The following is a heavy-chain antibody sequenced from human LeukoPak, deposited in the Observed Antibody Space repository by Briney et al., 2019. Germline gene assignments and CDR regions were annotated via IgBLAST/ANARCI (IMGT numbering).Heavy chain of an antibody. Sequence: SETLSLTCTVSGASTSSSFWSWIRQSPGKGLEWIGYINYRGETSQNPSLESRVSMSVDTSKNQFSLKLSSVTAADTAVYYCAREHAYYYDSSGFDYWGQGTLVTVSS. CDR3: AREHAYYYDSSGFDY. V-gene: IGHV4-59*01. J-gene: IGHJ4*02. D-gene: IGHD3-22*01. CDR2: INYRGET. CDR1: GASTSSSF.